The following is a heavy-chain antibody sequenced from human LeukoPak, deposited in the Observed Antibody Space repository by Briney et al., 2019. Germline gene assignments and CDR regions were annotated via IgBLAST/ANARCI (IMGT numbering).Heavy chain of an antibody. V-gene: IGHV3-43*02. J-gene: IGHJ4*02. CDR3: AKDSSDFDWSIDY. Sequence: TGGSLRLSCAASGFTFDDYAMHWVRQAPGKGPEWVSLISGDGGSTYYADSVKGRFTISGDNSKNSLYLQMNSLRTEDTALYYCAKDSSDFDWSIDYWGQGTLVTVSS. CDR1: GFTFDDYA. CDR2: ISGDGGST. D-gene: IGHD3-9*01.